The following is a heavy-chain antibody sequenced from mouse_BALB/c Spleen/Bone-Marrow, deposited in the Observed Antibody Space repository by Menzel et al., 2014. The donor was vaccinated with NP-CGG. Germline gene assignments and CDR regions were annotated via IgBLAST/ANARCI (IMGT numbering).Heavy chain of an antibody. V-gene: IGHV2-9*02. CDR3: AFRGMDY. CDR2: IWAGGST. J-gene: IGHJ4*01. Sequence: QVHLQQPGPGLVAPSQGLSTTCTVSGFSLTSYGVHWVRQPPGKGLEWLGVIWAGGSTNYNSALMSRLSISKDNSKSQVFLKMNSLQTDDTAMYYCAFRGMDYWGQGTSVTVSS. CDR1: GFSLTSYG.